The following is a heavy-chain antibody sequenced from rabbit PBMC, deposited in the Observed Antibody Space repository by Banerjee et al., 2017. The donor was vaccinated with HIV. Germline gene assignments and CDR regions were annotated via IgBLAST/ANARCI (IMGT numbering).Heavy chain of an antibody. J-gene: IGHJ4*01. CDR3: ARWFDGRAFNL. Sequence: QEQLEESGGDLVKPEGSLTLTCTASGFSFSSSYWICWVRQAPGKGLEWIACIYAGSGSTYYASWAKGRFTISKASSTTVTLQMTSLTAADTATYFCARWFDGRAFNLWGPGTLVTVS. V-gene: IGHV1S45*01. CDR1: GFSFSSSYW. D-gene: IGHD1-1*01. CDR2: IYAGSGST.